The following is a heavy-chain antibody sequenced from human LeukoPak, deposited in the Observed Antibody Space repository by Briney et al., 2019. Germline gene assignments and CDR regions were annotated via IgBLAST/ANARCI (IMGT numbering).Heavy chain of an antibody. J-gene: IGHJ4*02. V-gene: IGHV3-7*01. Sequence: PGGSLRLSCAASGFTFSSYWMSWVRQAPGKGLEWVANIKQDGSEKYYVDSVKGRFTISRDNAKNSLYLQMNSLRAEDTAVYYCARDQEYDFWSVDDYWGQGTLVTVSS. D-gene: IGHD3-3*01. CDR2: IKQDGSEK. CDR1: GFTFSSYW. CDR3: ARDQEYDFWSVDDY.